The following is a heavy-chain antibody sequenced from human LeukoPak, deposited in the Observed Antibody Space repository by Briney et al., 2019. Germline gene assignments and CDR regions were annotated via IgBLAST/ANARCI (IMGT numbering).Heavy chain of an antibody. CDR1: GFTFSSYA. V-gene: IGHV3-23*01. CDR3: AKGDREGAAGGTGFDY. CDR2: FSGSGGST. Sequence: PGGSLRLSCAASGFTFSSYAMSWVRQAPGKRLEWVSSFSGSGGSTYYADSVKGRFTFSRDNSKNTLSLQMNSLRLEDTAVYYCAKGDREGAAGGTGFDYWGQGTLVTVSS. J-gene: IGHJ4*02. D-gene: IGHD6-13*01.